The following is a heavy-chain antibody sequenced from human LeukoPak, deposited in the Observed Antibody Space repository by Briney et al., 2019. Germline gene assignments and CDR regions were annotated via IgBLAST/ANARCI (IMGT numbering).Heavy chain of an antibody. CDR2: IYYSGST. V-gene: IGHV4-59*01. CDR3: ARDNTFRGNYGIDV. CDR1: GGSISSYY. Sequence: PSETLSLTCTVSGGSISSYYWSWIRQPPGKGLEWIGYIYYSGSTNYNPSLKSRVTISVDTSKNQFSLRLSSVTAADTAVYYCARDNTFRGNYGIDVWGKGTTVTVSS. D-gene: IGHD3-16*01. J-gene: IGHJ6*04.